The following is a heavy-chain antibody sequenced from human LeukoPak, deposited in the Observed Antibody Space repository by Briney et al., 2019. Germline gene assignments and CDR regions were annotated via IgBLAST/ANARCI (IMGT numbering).Heavy chain of an antibody. Sequence: SETLSLTCSVSGGPISSSYWSWVRQPPGKKLEWIGYSYYSGTTNYNPSLESRVTISVDPSKNQFSLKLRSVTAADTAVYYCARQSGTLLDSWGQGSLVTVSA. J-gene: IGHJ4*02. CDR3: ARQSGTLLDS. CDR2: SYYSGTT. CDR1: GGPISSSY. V-gene: IGHV4-59*08. D-gene: IGHD1-14*01.